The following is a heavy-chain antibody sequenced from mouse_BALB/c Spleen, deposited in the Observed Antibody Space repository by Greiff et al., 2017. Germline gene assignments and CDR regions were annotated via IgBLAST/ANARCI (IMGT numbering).Heavy chain of an antibody. Sequence: QVQLQQSGAELVRPGVSVKISCKGSGYTFTDYAMHWVKQSHAKSLEWIGVISTYYGDASYNQKFKGKATMTVDKSSSTAYMELARLTSEDSAIYYCARGYYGSSWWYFDVWGAGTTVTVSS. J-gene: IGHJ1*01. D-gene: IGHD1-1*01. CDR3: ARGYYGSSWWYFDV. CDR2: ISTYYGDA. V-gene: IGHV1S137*01. CDR1: GYTFTDYA.